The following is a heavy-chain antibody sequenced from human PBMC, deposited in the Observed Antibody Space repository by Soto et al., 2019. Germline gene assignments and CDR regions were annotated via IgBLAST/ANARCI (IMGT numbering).Heavy chain of an antibody. V-gene: IGHV3-21*01. Sequence: WGSLRLSCAASGFTFSSYSINFFRHSPFKGLEWVSSISSSSSYIYYADSVKGRFTISRDNAKNSLYLQMNSLRAEDTAVYYCARAGEYSSSSFDYWGQGTLVTVSS. D-gene: IGHD6-6*01. CDR3: ARAGEYSSSSFDY. CDR1: GFTFSSYS. CDR2: ISSSSSYI. J-gene: IGHJ4*02.